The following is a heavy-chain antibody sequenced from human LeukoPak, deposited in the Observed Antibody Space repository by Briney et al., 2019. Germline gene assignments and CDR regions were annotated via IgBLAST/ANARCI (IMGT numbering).Heavy chain of an antibody. V-gene: IGHV3-74*01. CDR2: INSDGSWT. CDR1: GNYW. J-gene: IGHJ3*02. D-gene: IGHD2-2*03. Sequence: PGGSLRLSCAASGNYWMHWVRQAPGKGLVWVSHINSDGSWTSYADSVKGRFTISKDNAKNTVYLQMNSLRAEDTAVYYCARVDDLDAFDMWGQGTMVTVSS. CDR3: ARVDDLDAFDM.